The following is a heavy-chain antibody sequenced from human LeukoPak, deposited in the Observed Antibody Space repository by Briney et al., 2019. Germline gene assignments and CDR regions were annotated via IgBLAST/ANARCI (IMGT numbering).Heavy chain of an antibody. D-gene: IGHD6-19*01. CDR1: GYTFTSYG. CDR2: ISAYNGNT. CDR3: ARDRVAGTLGNDY. J-gene: IGHJ4*02. Sequence: ASVKVCCKASGYTFTSYGIRWVRQAPGQGLEWFAWISAYNGNTNYAQKLQGRVTMTTDTSTSTAYMELRSLRSDDTAVYYCARDRVAGTLGNDYWGQGTLVTVSS. V-gene: IGHV1-18*01.